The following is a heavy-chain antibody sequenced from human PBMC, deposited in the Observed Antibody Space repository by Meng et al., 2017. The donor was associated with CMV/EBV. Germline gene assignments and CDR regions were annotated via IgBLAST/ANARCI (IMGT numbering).Heavy chain of an antibody. V-gene: IGHV4-39*07. CDR3: ARGGDGYCSGGSCYSSYYYGMDV. J-gene: IGHJ6*02. Sequence: SETLSLTCTVSGGSISSSSYYWGWIRQPPGKGLEWIGSIYYSGSTYYNPSLKSRVTISVDTSKNQFSLKLSSVTAADTAVYYCARGGDGYCSGGSCYSSYYYGMDVWGQGTTVTVSS. CDR1: GGSISSSSYY. CDR2: IYYSGST. D-gene: IGHD2-15*01.